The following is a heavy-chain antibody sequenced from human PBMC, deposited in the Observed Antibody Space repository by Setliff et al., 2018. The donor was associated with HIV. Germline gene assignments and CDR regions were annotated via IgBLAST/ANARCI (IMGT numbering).Heavy chain of an antibody. J-gene: IGHJ4*02. CDR2: IGNSGSYI. D-gene: IGHD2-2*01. Sequence: SCAASGFTFSWYRMNWVRQAPGKGLEWVSSIGNSGSYIYYADSVKCRFTISRDNAKNSLYLQMNSLRVEDTAMYYCASLYCSSSSCYEDYWGQGTLVTVSS. V-gene: IGHV3-21*01. CDR1: GFTFSWYR. CDR3: ASLYCSSSSCYEDY.